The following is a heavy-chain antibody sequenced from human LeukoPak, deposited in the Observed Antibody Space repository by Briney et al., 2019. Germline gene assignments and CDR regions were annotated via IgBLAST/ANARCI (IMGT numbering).Heavy chain of an antibody. CDR2: ISGSGGST. J-gene: IGHJ4*02. CDR3: AKTQAASGSTGFDY. V-gene: IGHV3-23*01. Sequence: GGSLRLSCAASGFTFSTYAMTWVRQAPGKGLEWVSLISGSGGSTYYADSVKGRFTISRDNSKNTLYVEMNSLRAEDTAVYYCAKTQAASGSTGFDYWGQGTLLTVSS. D-gene: IGHD2-15*01. CDR1: GFTFSTYA.